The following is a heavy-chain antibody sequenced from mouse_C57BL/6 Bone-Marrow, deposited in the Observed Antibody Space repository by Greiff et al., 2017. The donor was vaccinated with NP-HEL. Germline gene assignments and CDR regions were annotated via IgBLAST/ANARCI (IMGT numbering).Heavy chain of an antibody. Sequence: EVKVVESEGGLVQPGSSMKLSCTASGFTFSDYYMAWVSQVPEKGLEWVANINYDGSSTYYLHSLKSRFIISRDNAKNTLYLQVRSLKSEDTATYYCAREGGLRRRTYAMDYWGQGTAVTVSS. J-gene: IGHJ4*01. CDR2: INYDGSST. V-gene: IGHV5-16*01. CDR3: AREGGLRRRTYAMDY. CDR1: GFTFSDYY. D-gene: IGHD2-4*01.